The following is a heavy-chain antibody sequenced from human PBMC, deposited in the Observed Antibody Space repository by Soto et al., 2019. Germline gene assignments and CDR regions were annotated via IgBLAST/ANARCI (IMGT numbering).Heavy chain of an antibody. CDR2: ISYDGSNK. V-gene: IGHV3-30*18. CDR1: GFTFSSYG. CDR3: VKDGSSGWPYYYGMDV. Sequence: SGGSLRLSCAASGFTFSSYGMHWVCQAPGKGLEWVAVISYDGSNKYYADSMKGRFTISRDNSKNTLFLQMSSLRAEDTAVYYCVKDGSSGWPYYYGMDVWGQGTTVTVSS. D-gene: IGHD6-19*01. J-gene: IGHJ6*02.